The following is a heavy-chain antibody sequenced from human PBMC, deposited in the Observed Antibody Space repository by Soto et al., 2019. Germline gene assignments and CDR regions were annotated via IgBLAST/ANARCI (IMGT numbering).Heavy chain of an antibody. J-gene: IGHJ6*02. Sequence: GGSLRLSCAASGFTFSDYYIHWIRRAPGKGLEWISYISGNGEIIQYAASARGRFTISRDNSKNTLYLQMNSLRAEDTAVYYCAKDYGRKGCISTSCYVYYYYGMDVWGQGTTVTVSS. D-gene: IGHD2-2*01. V-gene: IGHV3-11*04. CDR1: GFTFSDYY. CDR2: ISGNGEII. CDR3: AKDYGRKGCISTSCYVYYYYGMDV.